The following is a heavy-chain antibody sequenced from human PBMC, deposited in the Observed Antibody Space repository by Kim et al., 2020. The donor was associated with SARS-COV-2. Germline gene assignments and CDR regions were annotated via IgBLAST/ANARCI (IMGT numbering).Heavy chain of an antibody. D-gene: IGHD6-19*01. CDR2: INHSGST. V-gene: IGHV4-34*01. J-gene: IGHJ4*01. Sequence: SETLSLTCAVYGGSFSGYYWSWIRQPPGKGLEWIGEINHSGSTNYNPSLKSRVTISVDTSKNQFSLKLSSVTAADTAVYYCARGMGQWLCRHYYLYLYY. CDR3: ARGMGQWLCRHYYLYLYY. CDR1: GGSFSGYY.